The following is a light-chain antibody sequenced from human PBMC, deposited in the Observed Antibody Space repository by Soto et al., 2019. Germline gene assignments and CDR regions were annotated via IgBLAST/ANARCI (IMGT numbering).Light chain of an antibody. J-gene: IGKJ4*01. CDR3: QEYNNWHPIT. Sequence: EIVMTQSPATLSVSPGERATLSCRASQSISSKLAWYQQKPGQAPRLLIYGASTRATGIPVRFSGSGSGTEFTLTITSLQSEDCAVYYCQEYNNWHPITFGGGTKVDIK. CDR2: GAS. V-gene: IGKV3-15*01. CDR1: QSISSK.